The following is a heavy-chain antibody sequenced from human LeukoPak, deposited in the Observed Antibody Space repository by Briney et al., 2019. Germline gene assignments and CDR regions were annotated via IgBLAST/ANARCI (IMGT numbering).Heavy chain of an antibody. J-gene: IGHJ4*02. V-gene: IGHV1-69*13. CDR2: IIPIFGTA. CDR3: ARGLVDYELPKGYIDY. Sequence: SVKVSCKASGGTFSSYAISWVRQAPGQGLEWMGGIIPIFGTANYAQKFQGRVTITADESTSTAYMELSSLRSEDTAVYYCARGLVDYELPKGYIDYWGQGTLVTVSS. D-gene: IGHD4-17*01. CDR1: GGTFSSYA.